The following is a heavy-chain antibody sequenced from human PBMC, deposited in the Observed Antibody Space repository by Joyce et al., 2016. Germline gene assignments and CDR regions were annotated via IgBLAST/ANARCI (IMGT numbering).Heavy chain of an antibody. D-gene: IGHD3-10*01. CDR2: IYQNERT. J-gene: IGHJ4*02. Sequence: QLQLQESGSGLVKPSQTLSLTCAVSGASVSSGGYSWSWIRQPPGKGLEWIGYIYQNERTYYNPSLKSRVTISVDRSKNQFSLKLASVTAADTAVYYCASGFNFKGRSFFDYWGQGALVTVSS. CDR3: ASGFNFKGRSFFDY. V-gene: IGHV4-30-2*01. CDR1: GASVSSGGYS.